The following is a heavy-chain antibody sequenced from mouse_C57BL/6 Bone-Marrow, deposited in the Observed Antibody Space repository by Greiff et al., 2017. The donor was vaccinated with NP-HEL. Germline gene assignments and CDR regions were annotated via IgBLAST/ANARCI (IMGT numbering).Heavy chain of an antibody. D-gene: IGHD1-1*01. V-gene: IGHV1-76*01. CDR2: IYPGSGNT. J-gene: IGHJ2*01. CDR3: ARATTVVAHFDY. CDR1: GYTFTDYY. Sequence: LVESGAELVRPGASVKLSCKASGYTFTDYYINWVEQRPGQGLEWIARIYPGSGNTYYNEKFKGKATLTAEKSSSTAYLQLSSLTSEDSAVYFCARATTVVAHFDYWGQGTTLTVSS.